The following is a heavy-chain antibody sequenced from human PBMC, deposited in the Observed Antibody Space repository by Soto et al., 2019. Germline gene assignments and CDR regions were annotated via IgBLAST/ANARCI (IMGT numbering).Heavy chain of an antibody. CDR1: EGTFNSYA. CDR3: ASGASRWYPYFFDS. J-gene: IGHJ4*02. V-gene: IGHV1-69*01. D-gene: IGHD6-13*01. CDR2: IIPYYNTL. Sequence: QAQVVQSGAEVRKPGSSVKLSCKASEGTFNSYAIAWVRQAPGQGLEWMGGIIPYYNTLNYAQKFQDRVTITAHDSTNTDYMELSSLRSDDTAVYFCASGASRWYPYFFDSWAQGTLVTVSS.